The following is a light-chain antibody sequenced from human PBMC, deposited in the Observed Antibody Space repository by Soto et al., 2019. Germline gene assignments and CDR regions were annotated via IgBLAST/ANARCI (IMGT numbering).Light chain of an antibody. Sequence: EIVLTQSPATLSLSPGERATLSCRASRSVSSYLAWYQQKPGQAPSLLIYDASNRAPGIPARFTGSGSGTDFTLVISSLEPEDFAVYYCQQRGDWPRLSFGGGTKVEIK. CDR2: DAS. J-gene: IGKJ4*01. CDR3: QQRGDWPRLS. CDR1: RSVSSY. V-gene: IGKV3-11*01.